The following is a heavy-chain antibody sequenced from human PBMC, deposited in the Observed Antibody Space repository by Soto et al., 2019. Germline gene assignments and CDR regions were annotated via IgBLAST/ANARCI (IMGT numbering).Heavy chain of an antibody. Sequence: QVQLQESGPGLVKPSETLSLTCTVSGGSISTYYWSWIRQPPGKGLEWIGYINYSGSANYNPSLKSRVPISVDTSKNQFSLKLSSVTAADTAVYYCARDNGRGRPYYFDYWGQGTLVTVSS. CDR1: GGSISTYY. V-gene: IGHV4-59*01. D-gene: IGHD1-26*01. CDR2: INYSGSA. J-gene: IGHJ4*02. CDR3: ARDNGRGRPYYFDY.